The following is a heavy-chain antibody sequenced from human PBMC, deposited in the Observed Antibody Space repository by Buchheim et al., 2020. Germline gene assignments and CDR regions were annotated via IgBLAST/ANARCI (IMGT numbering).Heavy chain of an antibody. J-gene: IGHJ6*03. Sequence: EVQLVESGGGLVQPGGSLRLSCAASGFTFSSYWMSWVRQAPGKGLEWVANIKQGGSEKYYVDSVKGRFTISRDNAKNSLYVQMNSLRAEDTGVYYCARDWKYDILTGWGRYYYYYMDVWGKGTT. V-gene: IGHV3-7*01. CDR1: GFTFSSYW. CDR2: IKQGGSEK. D-gene: IGHD3-9*01. CDR3: ARDWKYDILTGWGRYYYYYMDV.